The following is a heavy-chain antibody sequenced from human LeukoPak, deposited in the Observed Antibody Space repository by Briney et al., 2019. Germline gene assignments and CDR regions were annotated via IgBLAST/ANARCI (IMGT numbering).Heavy chain of an antibody. D-gene: IGHD2-15*01. J-gene: IGHJ5*01. CDR3: VKEGGSFLTWFDS. V-gene: IGHV3-23*01. Sequence: GGSLRLSCAASGFTFYNYAMSWVRQAPGRGLEWVSALIDSGDTTYYADSVKGRFTISRDNSKNTLFLQMNSLTAEDTAIYYCVKEGGSFLTWFDSWGQGSLVTVSS. CDR2: LIDSGDTT. CDR1: GFTFYNYA.